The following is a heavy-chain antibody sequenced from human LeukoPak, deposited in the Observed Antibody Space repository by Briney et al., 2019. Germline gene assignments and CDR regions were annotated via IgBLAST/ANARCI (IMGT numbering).Heavy chain of an antibody. CDR2: IGNKARNYAT. J-gene: IGHJ4*02. D-gene: IGHD1-1*01. CDR1: GFSFSGFG. Sequence: PGGSLRLSCAASGFSFSGFGMNWVRQAPGKGLEWVGHIGNKARNYATEYAASLKGRFTISRDDSKDTAYLQVNSLKTEDTAVYYCVGDYNSWTGLKYWGQGTLVTVSS. V-gene: IGHV3-73*01. CDR3: VGDYNSWTGLKY.